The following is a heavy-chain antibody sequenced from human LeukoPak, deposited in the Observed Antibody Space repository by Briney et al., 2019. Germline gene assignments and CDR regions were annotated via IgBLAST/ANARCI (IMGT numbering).Heavy chain of an antibody. CDR2: ISYDGSNK. Sequence: PGRSLRLSCAASGFTFSSYAMHWVRQAPGKGLEWVAVISYDGSNKYYADSVKGRFTISRDNSKITLYLQMNSLRAEDTAVYYCARDGVGRIDAFDIWGQGTMVTVSS. D-gene: IGHD3-3*01. J-gene: IGHJ3*02. V-gene: IGHV3-30*04. CDR1: GFTFSSYA. CDR3: ARDGVGRIDAFDI.